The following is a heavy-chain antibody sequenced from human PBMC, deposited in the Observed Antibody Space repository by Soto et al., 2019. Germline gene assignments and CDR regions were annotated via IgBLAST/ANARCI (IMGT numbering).Heavy chain of an antibody. CDR1: GGSISSYY. J-gene: IGHJ4*02. V-gene: IGHV4-59*01. CDR2: IYYSGST. D-gene: IGHD4-17*01. Sequence: PSETLSLTCTVSGGSISSYYLSWIRQPPGKGLEWIGYIYYSGSTNYNPSLKSRVTISVDTSKNQFSLKLSSVTAADTAVYYCAKEGNYGTLYYLDSWGQGTLVPVSS. CDR3: AKEGNYGTLYYLDS.